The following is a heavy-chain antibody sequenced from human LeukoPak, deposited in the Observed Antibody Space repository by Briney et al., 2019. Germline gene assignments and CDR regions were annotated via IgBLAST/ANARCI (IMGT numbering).Heavy chain of an antibody. Sequence: GGSLRLSCAASGFTFSSYAMHWVRQAPGKGLEWVAVISYDGSNKYYADSVKGRFTISRDNSKNTLYLQMNSLRAEDTAVYYCATKSSYYDSTGIYYYYYGMDVWGQGTTVTVPS. D-gene: IGHD3-22*01. CDR1: GFTFSSYA. CDR2: ISYDGSNK. CDR3: ATKSSYYDSTGIYYYYYGMDV. J-gene: IGHJ6*02. V-gene: IGHV3-30-3*01.